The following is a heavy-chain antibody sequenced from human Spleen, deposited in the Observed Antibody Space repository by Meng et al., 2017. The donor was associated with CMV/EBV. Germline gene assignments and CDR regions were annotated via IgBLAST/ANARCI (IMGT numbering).Heavy chain of an antibody. CDR1: GFTFSSYW. CDR3: ARDGGIAARLFDY. J-gene: IGHJ4*02. Sequence: GESLKISCAASGFTFSSYWMSWVRQAPGKGLEWVANIKHDGSAKYYVDSLKGRFTISRDNAQNSLFLQLNSLRAEDTAVYYCARDGGIAARLFDYWGQGTLVTVSS. CDR2: IKHDGSAK. D-gene: IGHD6-6*01. V-gene: IGHV3-7*01.